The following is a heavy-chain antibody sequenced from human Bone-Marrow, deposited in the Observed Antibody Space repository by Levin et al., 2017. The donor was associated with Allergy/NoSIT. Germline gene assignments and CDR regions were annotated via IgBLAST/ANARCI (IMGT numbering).Heavy chain of an antibody. D-gene: IGHD2-2*01. CDR1: GGSISSSSYY. V-gene: IGHV4-39*01. Sequence: SQTLSLTCTVSGGSISSSSYYWGWIRQPPGKGLEWIGSIYYSGSTYYNPSLKSRVTISVDTSKNQFSLKLSSVTAADTAVYYCARSMSSYIVVVPAAMVGYFDYWGQGTLVTVSS. CDR3: ARSMSSYIVVVPAAMVGYFDY. J-gene: IGHJ4*02. CDR2: IYYSGST.